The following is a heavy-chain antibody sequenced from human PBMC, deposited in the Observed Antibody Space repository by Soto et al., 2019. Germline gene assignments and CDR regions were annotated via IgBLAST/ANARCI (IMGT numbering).Heavy chain of an antibody. Sequence: EVQLVESGGGLVPRGGSLRLSCAASGFSFNTYEMNWIRQAPWKGLERVSCISYSGSTIYYAACVKGRFTVSKYNGKTSQYLQMNSLRAEDTAVYYCAYGGSCDYWGKGTQVTVSS. V-gene: IGHV3-48*03. CDR2: ISYSGSTI. CDR1: GFSFNTYE. J-gene: IGHJ4*02. CDR3: AYGGSCDY. D-gene: IGHD1-26*01.